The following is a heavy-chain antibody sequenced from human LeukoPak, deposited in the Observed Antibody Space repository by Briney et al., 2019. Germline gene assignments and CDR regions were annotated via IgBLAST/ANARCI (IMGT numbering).Heavy chain of an antibody. CDR2: ISGSGDITT. V-gene: IGHV3-23*01. D-gene: IGHD3-10*01. CDR1: GFTFSAYG. J-gene: IGHJ4*02. Sequence: GGSLRLSCAASGFTFSAYGMSWVRQAPGKGLEWVSAISGSGDITTYNADSVKGRFTISRDNSKHTLYLQMNSLRAEDTAVYYCAKRYGLGSYWFDYWGQGTLVTVSS. CDR3: AKRYGLGSYWFDY.